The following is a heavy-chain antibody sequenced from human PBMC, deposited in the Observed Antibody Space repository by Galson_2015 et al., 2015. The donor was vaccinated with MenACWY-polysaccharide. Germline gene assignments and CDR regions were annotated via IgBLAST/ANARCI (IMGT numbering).Heavy chain of an antibody. J-gene: IGHJ4*02. CDR1: GFTFSSYG. D-gene: IGHD6-13*01. CDR2: ISSSSSYI. V-gene: IGHV3-21*01. Sequence: SLRLSCKASGFTFSSYGMNWVRQAPAQGLEWVSSISSSSSYIYYADSVKGRFTISRDNAKNTMYLQLNSLRSEDTAVYYCAIAAAGHYWGQGTLVTVSS. CDR3: AIAAAGHY.